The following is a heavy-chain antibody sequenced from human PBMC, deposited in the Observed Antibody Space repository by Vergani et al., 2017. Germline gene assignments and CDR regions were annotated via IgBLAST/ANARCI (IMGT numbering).Heavy chain of an antibody. CDR1: GDSLPSDFFY. D-gene: IGHD2/OR15-2a*01. V-gene: IGHV4-61*02. CDR3: ARGCASNRCPTRGTFEI. Sequence: QVQLQESGPGPVKPSQTLSLTCSVSGDSLPSDFFYWTWIRQPAGTRLEWIGRVHSSGSTHYNPSLEGRVSVSMDTAKNEFSLDLQSVTAADTAVYFCARGCASNRCPTRGTFEIWGRGTLGTVSS. CDR2: VHSSGST. J-gene: IGHJ3*02.